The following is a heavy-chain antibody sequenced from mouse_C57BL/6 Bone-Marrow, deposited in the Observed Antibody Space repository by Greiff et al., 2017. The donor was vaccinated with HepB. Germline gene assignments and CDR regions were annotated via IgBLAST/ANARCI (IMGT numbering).Heavy chain of an antibody. V-gene: IGHV5-9-1*02. CDR1: GFTFSSYA. CDR3: TRASITTVVATYYAMDY. Sequence: EVKLVESGEGLVKPGGSLKLSCAASGFTFSSYAMSWVRQTPEKRLEWVAYISSGGDYIYYADTVKGRFTISRDNARNTLYLQMSSLKSEDTAMYYCTRASITTVVATYYAMDYWGQGTSVTVSS. CDR2: ISSGGDYI. J-gene: IGHJ4*01. D-gene: IGHD1-1*01.